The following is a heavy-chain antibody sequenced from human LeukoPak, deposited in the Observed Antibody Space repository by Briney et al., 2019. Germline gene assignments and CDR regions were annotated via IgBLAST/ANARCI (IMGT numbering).Heavy chain of an antibody. V-gene: IGHV3-48*03. Sequence: GGSLRLSCAASGFTFSSYEMNWVRQAPGKGLEWVSCISSSGSTIYYADSVKGRFTISRDNAKNSLYLQMNSLRAEDTAVYYCARDQVGASPRFDYWGQGTLVTVSS. CDR3: ARDQVGASPRFDY. D-gene: IGHD1-26*01. J-gene: IGHJ4*02. CDR2: ISSSGSTI. CDR1: GFTFSSYE.